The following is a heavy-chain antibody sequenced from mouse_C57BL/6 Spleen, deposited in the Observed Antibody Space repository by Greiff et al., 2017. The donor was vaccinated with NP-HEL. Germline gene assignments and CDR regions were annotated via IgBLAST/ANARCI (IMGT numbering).Heavy chain of an antibody. Sequence: EVKLVESEGGLVQPGSSMKLSCTASGFTFSDYYMAWVRQVPEKGLEWVANINYDGSSTYYLDSLKSRFIISRDNAKNILYLQMSSLKSEDTATYYCAREDIYYGNSFAYWGQGTLVTVSA. CDR1: GFTFSDYY. J-gene: IGHJ3*01. CDR3: AREDIYYGNSFAY. V-gene: IGHV5-16*01. CDR2: INYDGSST. D-gene: IGHD2-1*01.